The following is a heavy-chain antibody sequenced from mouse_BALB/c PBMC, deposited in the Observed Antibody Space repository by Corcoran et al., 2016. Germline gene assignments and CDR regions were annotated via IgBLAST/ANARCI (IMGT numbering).Heavy chain of an antibody. CDR2: IYWDDDK. D-gene: IGHD1-1*01. CDR1: GFSLSTSGMG. J-gene: IGHJ2*01. V-gene: IGHV8-12*01. CDR3: ARIYYYGSSYCYFDY. Sequence: QVTLKESGPGILQPSQTLSLTCSFSGFSLSTSGMGVSWIRQPSGKGLEWLAHIYWDDDKRYNPSLKSRLTISKDTSSNQVFLKITSVDTADTATYYCARIYYYGSSYCYFDYWGQGTTLTVSS.